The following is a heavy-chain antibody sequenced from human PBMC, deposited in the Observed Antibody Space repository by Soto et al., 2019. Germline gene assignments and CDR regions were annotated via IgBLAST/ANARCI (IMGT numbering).Heavy chain of an antibody. V-gene: IGHV4-61*01. CDR1: GGSVSSGSYY. Sequence: SETLSLTCTVSGGSVSSGSYYWSWIRQPPGKGLERIGYIYYTGSTNYNPSLKRQVTISVDTSKNQFSLKLSSGTSADTAVYFCAREHSSSSSFDYCGRRPLVAVSS. CDR3: AREHSSSSSFDY. D-gene: IGHD6-6*01. J-gene: IGHJ4*02. CDR2: IYYTGST.